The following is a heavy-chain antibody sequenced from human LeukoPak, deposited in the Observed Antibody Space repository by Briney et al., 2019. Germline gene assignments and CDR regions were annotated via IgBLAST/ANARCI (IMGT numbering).Heavy chain of an antibody. CDR3: AREDKGWFDP. D-gene: IGHD2-15*01. V-gene: IGHV4-61*02. J-gene: IGHJ5*02. Sequence: SETLSLTCTLSVGSISSGSYYWSWIRQPAGKGLEWIGRIYTNGSTNYNPSLKSPVTISVDPSKNQFSIKQRSVTTADPAVYYCAREDKGWFDPWGQGTLVTVSS. CDR2: IYTNGST. CDR1: VGSISSGSYY.